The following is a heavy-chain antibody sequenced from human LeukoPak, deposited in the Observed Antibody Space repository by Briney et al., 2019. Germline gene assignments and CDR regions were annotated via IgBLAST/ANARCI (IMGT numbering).Heavy chain of an antibody. J-gene: IGHJ4*02. CDR1: GFTFSFYT. CDR3: ARDDRYSSGWNQYHFDY. V-gene: IGHV3-23*01. Sequence: SGGSLRLSCAASGFTFSFYTMSWVRQAPGKGLEWVSAIRGSGSNTFHADSVKGRFTISRDNSKNTLFLQMNSLTAEDTAVYYCARDDRYSSGWNQYHFDYWGQGALVTVSS. D-gene: IGHD6-19*01. CDR2: IRGSGSNT.